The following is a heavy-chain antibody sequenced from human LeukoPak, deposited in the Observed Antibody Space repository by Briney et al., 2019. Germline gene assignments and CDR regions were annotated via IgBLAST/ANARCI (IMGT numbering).Heavy chain of an antibody. CDR2: INPNSGGT. V-gene: IGHV1-2*02. Sequence: VASVKVSCKASGYTFTGYYMHGVRQAPGQGVEWMEWINPNSGGTNYAQKFQGRVTMTRDTSITTAYMELSRLRSDDTAVYYCTRVFRSITARLDFDYWGQGTLVTVSS. CDR1: GYTFTGYY. J-gene: IGHJ4*02. D-gene: IGHD6-6*01. CDR3: TRVFRSITARLDFDY.